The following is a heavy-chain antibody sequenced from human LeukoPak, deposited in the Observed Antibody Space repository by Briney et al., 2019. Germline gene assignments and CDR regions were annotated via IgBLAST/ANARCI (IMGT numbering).Heavy chain of an antibody. D-gene: IGHD3-9*01. CDR1: GFIFTTYT. J-gene: IGHJ4*02. V-gene: IGHV3-64D*06. Sequence: GGSLRLSCSASGFIFTTYTMYWVRQAPGKGLEFVSVVNGNGDTTYYTDSVKGSFTISRDNSKNTLYLQMSSLRAEDTAVYYCVGDQVDDTGYLRWGQGTRVTVSA. CDR2: VNGNGDTT. CDR3: VGDQVDDTGYLR.